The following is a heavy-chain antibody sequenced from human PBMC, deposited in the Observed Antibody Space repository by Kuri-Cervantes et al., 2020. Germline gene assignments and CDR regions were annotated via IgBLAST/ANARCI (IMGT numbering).Heavy chain of an antibody. CDR3: ARDKGSSQVYYYGMDV. V-gene: IGHV4-30-2*01. CDR1: GGSISSGGYS. CDR2: IYHSGST. D-gene: IGHD6-6*01. Sequence: SETLSLTCAVSGGSISSGGYSWSWIRQPPGKGLEWIGYIYHSGSTYYNPSLKSRVTISVDTSKNQFSLKLSSVTAADTAVYYCARDKGSSQVYYYGMDVWGQGTTVTVSS. J-gene: IGHJ6*02.